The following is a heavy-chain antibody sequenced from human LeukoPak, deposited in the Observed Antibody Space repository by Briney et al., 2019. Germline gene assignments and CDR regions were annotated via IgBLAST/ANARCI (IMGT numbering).Heavy chain of an antibody. CDR2: IYSSGST. D-gene: IGHD2-2*01. CDR3: ARELYCSSTSCLVFDY. Sequence: SETLSLTCTVSGGSISSYYWSWIRQPAGKGLEWIGRIYSSGSTNYNPSLKSRVTMSVDKSKNQLSLELSSVTAADTAVYYCARELYCSSTSCLVFDYWGQGTLVTVSS. CDR1: GGSISSYY. J-gene: IGHJ4*02. V-gene: IGHV4-4*07.